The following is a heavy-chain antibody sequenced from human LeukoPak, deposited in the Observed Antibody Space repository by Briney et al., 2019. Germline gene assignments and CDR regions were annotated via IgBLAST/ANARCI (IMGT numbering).Heavy chain of an antibody. J-gene: IGHJ4*02. CDR2: ISVSGENT. D-gene: IGHD3-10*01. CDR3: AKYGSGTYYNGLH. CDR1: GFTFRNYA. V-gene: IGHV3-23*01. Sequence: GGSLRLSCAACGFTFRNYAMTGVRQAPGKGLQGVSTISVSGENTYYADSERRRCTISRDISKSTLYLQINSLRDEETALYYCAKYGSGTYYNGLHWGQGTLVTVSS.